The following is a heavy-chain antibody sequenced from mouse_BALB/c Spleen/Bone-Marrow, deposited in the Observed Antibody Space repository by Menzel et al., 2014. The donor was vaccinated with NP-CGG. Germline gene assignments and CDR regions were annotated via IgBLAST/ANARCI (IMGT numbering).Heavy chain of an antibody. Sequence: QVQVQQSGAEMVKPGASVKLSCQASGYPFTSYAINWVRQRPEQGLGWIGWIFPGDGRTKYNEKFKGKATLTTDKSSSTAYMQLSRLTSEDSAVYFCARGDEDWGQGTLVTVSA. CDR1: GYPFTSYA. J-gene: IGHJ3*01. CDR3: ARGDED. CDR2: IFPGDGRT. V-gene: IGHV1-85*01.